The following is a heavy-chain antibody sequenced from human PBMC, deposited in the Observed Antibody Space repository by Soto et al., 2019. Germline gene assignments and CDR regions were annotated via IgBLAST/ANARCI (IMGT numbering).Heavy chain of an antibody. J-gene: IGHJ3*02. CDR2: ISGSGGST. D-gene: IGHD6-13*01. CDR1: GFTFSSYA. V-gene: IGHV3-23*01. CDR3: AKSGPYSSPNRAFDI. Sequence: EVQLLESGGGWVQRGGSLRLSCAASGFTFSSYAMNWVRQASGKGLEWVSGISGSGGSTYYADSVKGRFTISRDNSKNTLYLQMNSLRVEDTAVYYCAKSGPYSSPNRAFDIWGQGTMVTVSS.